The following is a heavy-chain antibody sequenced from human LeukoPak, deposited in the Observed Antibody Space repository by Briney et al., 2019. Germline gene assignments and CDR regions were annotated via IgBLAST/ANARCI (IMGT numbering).Heavy chain of an antibody. J-gene: IGHJ4*02. CDR2: ISYDGSNK. CDR1: GFTFSSYA. V-gene: IGHV3-30-3*01. Sequence: GGSLRLSCAASGFTFSSYAMHWVRQAPGKGLEWVAVISYDGSNKYYADSVKGRFTISRDNSKNTLYLQMNSLRAEDTAVYYCVRDWAYYYDSSGSYYFDYWGQGTLVTVSS. D-gene: IGHD3-22*01. CDR3: VRDWAYYYDSSGSYYFDY.